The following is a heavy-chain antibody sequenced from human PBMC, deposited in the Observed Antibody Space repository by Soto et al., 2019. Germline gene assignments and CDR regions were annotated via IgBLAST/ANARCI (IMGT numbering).Heavy chain of an antibody. CDR1: GFTFSSYG. CDR2: ISYDGSNK. D-gene: IGHD1-26*01. Sequence: QVQLVESGGGVVQHGRSLRLSCAASGFTFSSYGMHWVRQAPGKGLEWVAVISYDGSNKYYADSVKGRFTISRDNSKNTLYLQMNSLRAEDTAVYYCAKDASGGSGVHYGMDVWGQGTTVTVSS. V-gene: IGHV3-30*18. J-gene: IGHJ6*02. CDR3: AKDASGGSGVHYGMDV.